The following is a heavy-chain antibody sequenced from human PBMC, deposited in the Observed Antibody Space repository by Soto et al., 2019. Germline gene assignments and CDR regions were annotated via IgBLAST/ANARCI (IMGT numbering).Heavy chain of an antibody. CDR1: GFTFSSYG. V-gene: IGHV3-30*18. CDR2: ISYDGSNK. D-gene: IGHD3-3*01. Sequence: VQLVESGGGVVQPGRSLRLSCAASGFTFSSYGMHWVRQAPGKGLEWVAVISYDGSNKYYADSVKGRFTISRDNSKNTLYLQMNSLRAEDTAVYYCAKGRERFLEWLPTDYWGQGTLVTVSS. J-gene: IGHJ4*02. CDR3: AKGRERFLEWLPTDY.